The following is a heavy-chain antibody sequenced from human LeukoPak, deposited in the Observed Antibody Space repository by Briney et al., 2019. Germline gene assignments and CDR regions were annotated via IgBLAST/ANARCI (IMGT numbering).Heavy chain of an antibody. J-gene: IGHJ4*02. CDR2: INSDGSST. V-gene: IGHV3-74*01. CDR3: GSTDDYGDENY. Sequence: GGSLRLSCAASGFTFSSYWMHWVRQAPGKGLVWVSRINSDGSSTSYADSVKGRFTISRDNAKNTLYLQMNSLRAEDTAVYYCGSTDDYGDENYWGQGTLVTVSS. D-gene: IGHD4-17*01. CDR1: GFTFSSYW.